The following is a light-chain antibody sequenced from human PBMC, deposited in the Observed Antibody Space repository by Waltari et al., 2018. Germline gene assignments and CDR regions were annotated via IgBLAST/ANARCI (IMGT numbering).Light chain of an antibody. J-gene: IGLJ2*01. V-gene: IGLV3-1*01. CDR1: RFGYNN. CDR2: HNS. Sequence: SYELTQPPSVTVSPGQTASITCSGDRFGYNNVCWFQQKPGQSPVLVIHHNSKRPSGIPERFSGSNSGSTATLTISGTQAMDEANYYCQAWDSNTEVVFGGGTKLTVL. CDR3: QAWDSNTEVV.